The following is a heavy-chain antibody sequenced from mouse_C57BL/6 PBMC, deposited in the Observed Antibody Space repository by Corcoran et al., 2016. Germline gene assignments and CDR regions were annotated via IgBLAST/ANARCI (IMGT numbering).Heavy chain of an antibody. CDR1: GYTFTDYY. CDR2: INPNNGGT. V-gene: IGHV1-26*01. CDR3: ARVNPWSAY. J-gene: IGHJ3*01. Sequence: EVQLQQSGPELVKPGASVKISCKASGYTFTDYYMNWVKQSHGKSLEWIGDINPNNGGTSYNQKFKGKATLTVDKSSSTAYMELRSLTSEDSAVYYCARVNPWSAYWGQGTLVTVSA.